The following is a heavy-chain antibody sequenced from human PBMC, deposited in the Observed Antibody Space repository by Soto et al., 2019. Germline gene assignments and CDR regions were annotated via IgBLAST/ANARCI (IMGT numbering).Heavy chain of an antibody. CDR3: ARASWYSEY. D-gene: IGHD6-13*01. CDR2: IYYNGNT. V-gene: IGHV4-59*11. CDR1: GGSISNHY. J-gene: IGHJ4*02. Sequence: SETLSLTCTVSGGSISNHYWSWIRQPPGKGLEWIGYIYYNGNTNYNPSLKSRVTMSVDTSKNQISLKLSSVTAADTAVYYCARASWYSEYWGQGTLVTVSS.